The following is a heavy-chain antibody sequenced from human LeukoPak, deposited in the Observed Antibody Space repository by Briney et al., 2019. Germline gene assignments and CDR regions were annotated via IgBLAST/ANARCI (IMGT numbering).Heavy chain of an antibody. V-gene: IGHV1-2*02. J-gene: IGHJ4*02. CDR2: ISPN. CDR3: TRDRALTF. CDR1: GYTFTGYY. D-gene: IGHD3-10*01. Sequence: ASVTVSCKASGYTFTGYYIHWVRQAPGQGLEWMGWISPNSAQEFQGRVTMTRDTSISTVYMELSRLTSDDTAVYYCTRDRALTFWGQGTLVIVSS.